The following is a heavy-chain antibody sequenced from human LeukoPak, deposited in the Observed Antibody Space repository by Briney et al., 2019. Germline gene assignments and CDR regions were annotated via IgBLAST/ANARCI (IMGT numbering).Heavy chain of an antibody. CDR3: AREGLNMVRGVIPKEAWGWFDP. D-gene: IGHD3-10*01. J-gene: IGHJ5*02. Sequence: PSETLSLTCTVSGDSISSSNCYWGWIRQPPGKGLEWIRSIYFSGGTYYNASLKSRVTISVDTSKNQFSLKLSSVTAADTAVYYCAREGLNMVRGVIPKEAWGWFDPWGQGTLVTVSS. CDR2: IYFSGGT. CDR1: GDSISSSNCY. V-gene: IGHV4-39*07.